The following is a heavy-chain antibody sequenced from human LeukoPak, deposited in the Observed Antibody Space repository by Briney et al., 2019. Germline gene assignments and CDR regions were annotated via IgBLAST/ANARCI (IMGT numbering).Heavy chain of an antibody. CDR2: ISAYNGNT. Sequence: ASVKVSCKASGYTFTSYGISWVRQAPGQGLEWMGWISAYNGNTNYAQKLQGRVTMTTDTSTSTACMELRSLRSDDTAVYYCARDSSGWSYYYYYYMDVWGKGTTVTVSS. D-gene: IGHD6-19*01. CDR3: ARDSSGWSYYYYYYMDV. CDR1: GYTFTSYG. V-gene: IGHV1-18*01. J-gene: IGHJ6*03.